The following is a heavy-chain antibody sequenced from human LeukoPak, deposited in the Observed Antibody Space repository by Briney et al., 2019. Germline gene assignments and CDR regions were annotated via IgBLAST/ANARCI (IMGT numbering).Heavy chain of an antibody. J-gene: IGHJ4*02. CDR2: IIPILGIA. Sequence: SVKVSCKASGGTFSSYAISWVRQAPGQGLEWMGRIIPILGIANYAQKFQGRVTITANKSTSTAYMELSSLRSEDTAVYYCARDRRTRGYSYGGLFDYWGQGTLVTVSS. CDR3: ARDRRTRGYSYGGLFDY. CDR1: GGTFSSYA. D-gene: IGHD5-18*01. V-gene: IGHV1-69*04.